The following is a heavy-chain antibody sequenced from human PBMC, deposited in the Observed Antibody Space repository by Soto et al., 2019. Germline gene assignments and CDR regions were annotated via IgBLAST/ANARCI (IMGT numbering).Heavy chain of an antibody. Sequence: GGSLRLSCAASGFTFSHYVLSWVRQAPGRGLEWVSSISGSGSSVYLADSVRGRFTMSRDPSRNTVSLQMNRLGAEDTAIYYCAKVRASYLSASYFYYGLDVWGQGTTVTVSS. CDR1: GFTFSHYV. V-gene: IGHV3-23*01. J-gene: IGHJ6*02. CDR3: AKVRASYLSASYFYYGLDV. CDR2: ISGSGSSV. D-gene: IGHD3-10*01.